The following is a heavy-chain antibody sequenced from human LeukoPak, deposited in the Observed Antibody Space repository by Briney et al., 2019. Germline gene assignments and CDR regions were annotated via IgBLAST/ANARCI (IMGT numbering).Heavy chain of an antibody. CDR1: GYTFTGYY. D-gene: IGHD6-13*01. CDR3: ARAPRSSSWYDY. CDR2: INPNSGST. V-gene: IGHV1-2*07. Sequence: ASAKVSSKASGYTFTGYYIHWVRQAPGQGLEWMGWINPNSGSTNYAHKFQVRVAMTRDTSSSTAYIELTSLRSDDTAVYYCARAPRSSSWYDYWGRRRLVAVSS. J-gene: IGHJ4*02.